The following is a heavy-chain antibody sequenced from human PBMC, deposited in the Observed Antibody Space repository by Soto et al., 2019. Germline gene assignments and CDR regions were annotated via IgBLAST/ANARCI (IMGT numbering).Heavy chain of an antibody. V-gene: IGHV4-30-4*01. CDR3: AGFSEVAATEINWFDP. D-gene: IGHD2-15*01. J-gene: IGHJ5*02. CDR2: IYYSGNT. Sequence: SETLSLTCTVSGASINSGDYYWSWIRQPPGKGLEWIGYIYYSGNTYYNPSLKSRVTISVDTSKNQSSLKLSSVTAADTAVYYCAGFSEVAATEINWFDPWGQGTLVTVSS. CDR1: GASINSGDYY.